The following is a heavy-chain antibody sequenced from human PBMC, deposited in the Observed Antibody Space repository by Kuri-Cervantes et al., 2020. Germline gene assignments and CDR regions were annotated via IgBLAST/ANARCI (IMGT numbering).Heavy chain of an antibody. CDR1: GGSFGGYY. D-gene: IGHD5-12*01. CDR3: ARHMGSSGYDSDY. V-gene: IGHV4-39*01. J-gene: IGHJ4*02. CDR2: IYYSGST. Sequence: SQTLSLTCAVYGGSFGGYYWGWIRQPPGKGLEWIGSIYYSGSTYYNPSLKSRVTMSVDTSKNQFSLKLNSVTATDTAIYYCARHMGSSGYDSDYWGQGTLVTVSS.